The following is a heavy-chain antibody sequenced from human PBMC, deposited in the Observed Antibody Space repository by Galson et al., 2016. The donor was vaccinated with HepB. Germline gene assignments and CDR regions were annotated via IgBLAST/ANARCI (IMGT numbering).Heavy chain of an antibody. D-gene: IGHD3-3*01. J-gene: IGHJ3*02. CDR1: EFTFSSHA. CDR3: ARDAWSGYYARDAVDI. Sequence: SLRLSCAASEFTFSSHAMNWVRQAPGKGLEWVSYISSSSSYIYYADAVKGRFIISRDNAKKSLYLQMNGLRDEDTAVYYGARDAWSGYYARDAVDIWGQGTMVTVSS. V-gene: IGHV3-21*01. CDR2: ISSSSSYI.